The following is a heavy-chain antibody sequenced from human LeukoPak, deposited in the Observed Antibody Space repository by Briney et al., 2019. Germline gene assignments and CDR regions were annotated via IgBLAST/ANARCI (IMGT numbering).Heavy chain of an antibody. CDR3: AREGSRLVIHAFDI. Sequence: GGSLRLSCAASGFNFRSSGMHWVRQAPGKGLEWVAFIQYDGSQKYYADSVKGRFTISRDNPKNTVSLQMNSLRTEDTAVYFCAREGSRLVIHAFDIWGQGTTVTVSS. J-gene: IGHJ3*02. CDR1: GFNFRSSG. D-gene: IGHD2-21*01. V-gene: IGHV3-30*02. CDR2: IQYDGSQK.